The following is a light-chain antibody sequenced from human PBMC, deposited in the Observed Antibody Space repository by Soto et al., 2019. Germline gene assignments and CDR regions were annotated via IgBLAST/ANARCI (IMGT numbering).Light chain of an antibody. CDR3: QSYDSSLSGVV. J-gene: IGLJ2*01. CDR2: GNS. Sequence: QSVLTQPPSVSGAPGQRVTISCTGSSSNIGAGYDVHWYQQLPGTAPKLLIYGNSNRPSGVPDRFSGSKSGTSASLAITGLQAEDEGDYYCQSYDSSLSGVVFGGGTQLTVL. CDR1: SSNIGAGYD. V-gene: IGLV1-40*01.